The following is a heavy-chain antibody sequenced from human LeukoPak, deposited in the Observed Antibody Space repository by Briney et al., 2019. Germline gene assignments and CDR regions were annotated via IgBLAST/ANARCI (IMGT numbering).Heavy chain of an antibody. J-gene: IGHJ4*02. Sequence: PGGSLRLSCAASGFTFRDSWMHWVRQAPGKGLEWVANINQDGSHKYYVDSVEGRFIISRDTAKNSVHLQMNSLRAEDTAVYYCARDRGFTSYGYWGQGILVTVSS. V-gene: IGHV3-7*01. CDR2: INQDGSHK. CDR3: ARDRGFTSYGY. CDR1: GFTFRDSW. D-gene: IGHD3-10*01.